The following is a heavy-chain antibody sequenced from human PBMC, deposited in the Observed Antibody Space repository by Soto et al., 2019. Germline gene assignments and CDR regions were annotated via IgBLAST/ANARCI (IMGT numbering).Heavy chain of an antibody. J-gene: IGHJ4*02. Sequence: QVQLQESGPGLVKPSETLSLTCTVSGGSISSYYWSWIRQPPGKGLEWIGYIYYSGSTNYNPSLKRRVTISVDTSKNQFSLKLSSVTAADTAVYYCARGQGSMIVNLYYFDYWGQGTLVTVSS. D-gene: IGHD3-22*01. CDR1: GGSISSYY. CDR3: ARGQGSMIVNLYYFDY. V-gene: IGHV4-59*01. CDR2: IYYSGST.